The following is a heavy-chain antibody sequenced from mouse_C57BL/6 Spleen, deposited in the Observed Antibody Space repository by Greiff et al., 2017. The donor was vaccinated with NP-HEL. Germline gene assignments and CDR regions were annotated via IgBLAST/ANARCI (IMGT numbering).Heavy chain of an antibody. CDR2: IDPSDSYT. CDR3: ARRYYGSPFAY. D-gene: IGHD1-1*01. V-gene: IGHV1-50*01. CDR1: GYTFTSYW. Sequence: QVQLKQPGAELVKPGASVKLSCKASGYTFTSYWMQWVKQRPGQGLEWIGEIDPSDSYTNYNQKFKGKATLTVDTSSSTAYMQLSSLTSEDSAVYYCARRYYGSPFAYWGQGTLVTVSA. J-gene: IGHJ3*01.